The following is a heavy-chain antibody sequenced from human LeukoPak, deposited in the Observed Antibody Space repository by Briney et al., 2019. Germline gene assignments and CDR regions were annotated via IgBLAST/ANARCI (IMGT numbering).Heavy chain of an antibody. D-gene: IGHD6-13*01. Sequence: GGSLRLSCAASGFTFSSYGMSWVRQAPGKGVEWVSAISGSGGSTYYADSVKGRFTISRDNSKNTLYLQMNSLRAGNTAVYYCARAAYSSTWYSRYFDLWGRGTLVTVSS. J-gene: IGHJ2*01. CDR1: GFTFSSYG. CDR3: ARAAYSSTWYSRYFDL. V-gene: IGHV3-23*01. CDR2: ISGSGGST.